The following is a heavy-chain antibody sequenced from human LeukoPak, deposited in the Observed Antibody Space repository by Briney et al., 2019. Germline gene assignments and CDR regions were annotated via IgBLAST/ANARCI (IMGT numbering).Heavy chain of an antibody. V-gene: IGHV4-39*07. Sequence: PSETLSLTCSVPGGSISSSSYYWGWIRQPLGKGLEWIGSIYYIGSTYYNPSLKSRSTISVDTSKNQFFLKLTSVTATATAVNDGAREPEYYEIVTGAIPIRGYFDLWGRGTLVTVSS. J-gene: IGHJ2*01. CDR2: IYYIGST. CDR1: GGSISSSSYY. CDR3: AREPEYYEIVTGAIPIRGYFDL. D-gene: IGHD3-9*01.